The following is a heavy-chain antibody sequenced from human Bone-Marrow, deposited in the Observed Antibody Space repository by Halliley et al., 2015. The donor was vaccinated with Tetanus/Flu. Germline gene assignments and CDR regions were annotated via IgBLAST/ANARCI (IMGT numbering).Heavy chain of an antibody. CDR2: INHRGST. CDR1: GEPFTGYY. Sequence: LVQPSETLSLTCSVSGEPFTGYYWAWIRQAPGKGLEWIGDINHRGSTNYNPSLKSRVTISIDTSNNQFSLKLTSVTAADTSVYYCARDSSITMFGTALDYWGQGTLVTVSS. D-gene: IGHD3-3*01. V-gene: IGHV4-34*01. J-gene: IGHJ4*02. CDR3: ARDSSITMFGTALDY.